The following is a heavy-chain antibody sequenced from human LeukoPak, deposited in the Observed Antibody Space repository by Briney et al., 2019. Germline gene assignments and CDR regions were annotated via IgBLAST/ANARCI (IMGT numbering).Heavy chain of an antibody. CDR2: MYYSGRT. V-gene: IGHV4-39*01. D-gene: IGHD1-26*01. Sequence: PSETLSLTCTVSGGSISSSSYYWGWIRQAPGKGLEWIGSMYYSGRTYYNPSLKSRVTICEDTSKNQFSLKLSSVTAADTAVYYCARVVGATTPNYFDYWGQGTLVTVSS. J-gene: IGHJ4*02. CDR3: ARVVGATTPNYFDY. CDR1: GGSISSSSYY.